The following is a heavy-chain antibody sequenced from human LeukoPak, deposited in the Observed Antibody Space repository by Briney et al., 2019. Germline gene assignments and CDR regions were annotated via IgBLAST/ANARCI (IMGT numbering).Heavy chain of an antibody. J-gene: IGHJ5*02. Sequence: GGSLRLSCAASGFSVSKKYLSWVRQAPGKGLEWVSYISSSSSTIYYADSVKGRFTISRDNAKNSLYLQMNSLRAEDTAVYYCARGPVGPWGQGTLVTVSS. CDR3: ARGPVGP. D-gene: IGHD3-10*01. CDR1: GFSVSKKY. CDR2: ISSSSSTI. V-gene: IGHV3-48*01.